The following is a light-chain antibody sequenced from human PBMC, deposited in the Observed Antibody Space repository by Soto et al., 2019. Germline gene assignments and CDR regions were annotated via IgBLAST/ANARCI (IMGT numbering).Light chain of an antibody. CDR3: AAWDDSLSGWV. J-gene: IGLJ3*02. CDR2: RNN. CDR1: SSNIGDNY. Sequence: QSVLTQPPSASGTPGQRVTISCSGSSSNIGDNYVYWYQQFPGTAPKLVIYRNNQRPPGVPDRFSGSKSGTSASLAISGLRSEDEADYYCAAWDDSLSGWVFGGGTKVTVL. V-gene: IGLV1-47*01.